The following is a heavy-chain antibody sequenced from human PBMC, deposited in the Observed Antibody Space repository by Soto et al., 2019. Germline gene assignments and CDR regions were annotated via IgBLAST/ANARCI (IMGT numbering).Heavy chain of an antibody. CDR1: GGSITNTDW. CDR3: ASRGSSGPF. V-gene: IGHV4-4*02. CDR2: ISISGNT. J-gene: IGHJ4*02. D-gene: IGHD3-22*01. Sequence: QVQLQESGPGLVKPSGTLSLTCAVSGGSITNTDWWTWVRQPPGMGLEWVGDISISGNTNYNPSLEGRAAISLDKSSNQFSLILNSVTAADTAVYYCASRGSSGPFWGQGTLVTVSS.